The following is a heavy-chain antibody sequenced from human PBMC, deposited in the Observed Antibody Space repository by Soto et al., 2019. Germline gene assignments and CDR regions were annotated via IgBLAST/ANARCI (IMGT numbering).Heavy chain of an antibody. Sequence: PGGSLRLSCAASGFTFSSYSMNWVRQAPGKGLEWVSSISSSSSYIYYADSVKGRFTISRDNAKNSLYLQMNSLRAEDTAVYYCARDEEHHYYYYGMDVWGQGTTVTSP. CDR1: GFTFSSYS. J-gene: IGHJ6*02. CDR2: ISSSSSYI. V-gene: IGHV3-21*01. CDR3: ARDEEHHYYYYGMDV.